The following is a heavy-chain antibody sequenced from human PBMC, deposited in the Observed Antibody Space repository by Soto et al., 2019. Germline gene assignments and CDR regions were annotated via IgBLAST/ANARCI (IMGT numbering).Heavy chain of an antibody. J-gene: IGHJ6*02. D-gene: IGHD2-15*01. CDR3: AKGFAPVGYSSGGSCYEYYYYGMDV. V-gene: IGHV3-23*04. Sequence: EVQLVESGGGLVKPGGSLRLSCAASGFTFSSYAMSWVRQAPGKGLEWVSAISGSGGSTYYADSVKGRFTISRDNSKNTLYLQMNSLRAEDTAVYYCAKGFAPVGYSSGGSCYEYYYYGMDVWGQGTTVTVSS. CDR2: ISGSGGST. CDR1: GFTFSSYA.